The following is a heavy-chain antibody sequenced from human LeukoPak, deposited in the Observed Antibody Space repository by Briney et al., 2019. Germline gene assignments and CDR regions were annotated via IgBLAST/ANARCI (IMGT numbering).Heavy chain of an antibody. J-gene: IGHJ6*02. CDR3: ARDKSSSQGRYYYYGMDV. CDR2: IYYSGST. Sequence: PSETLSLTCTVSGGSISSGGYYWGWIRQHPGKGLEWIGYIYYSGSTYYNPSLKSRVTISVDTSKNQFSLKLSSVTAADTAVYYCARDKSSSQGRYYYYGMDVWGQGTTVTVSS. D-gene: IGHD6-6*01. CDR1: GGSISSGGYY. V-gene: IGHV4-31*03.